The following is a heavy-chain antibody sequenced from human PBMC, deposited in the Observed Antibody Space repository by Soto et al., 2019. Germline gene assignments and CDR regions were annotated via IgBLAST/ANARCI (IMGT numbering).Heavy chain of an antibody. J-gene: IGHJ4*01. CDR3: ARHLSDSGYDLNY. V-gene: IGHV4-39*01. CDR1: GGSISSSDYY. CDR2: IYYSGST. Sequence: PSETLSLTCTVSGGSISSSDYYWGWIRQPPGKGLEWIGSIYYSGSTYYNPSLKSRVSISVDTSKNQFSLNLTSVTAAVTAVYYCARHLSDSGYDLNYWGQGTLVTVSS. D-gene: IGHD5-12*01.